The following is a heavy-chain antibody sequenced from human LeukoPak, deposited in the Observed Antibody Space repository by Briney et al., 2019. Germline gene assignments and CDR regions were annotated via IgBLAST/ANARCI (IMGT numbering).Heavy chain of an antibody. D-gene: IGHD3-22*01. CDR3: ARGFFGYYDSSGENAFDI. CDR2: IITIFGTA. CDR1: TFSNYA. Sequence: TFSNYAINWVRPARGQGLAWMGSIITIFGTANYPQKLQGRVTHTPHESTRTAYMALSNLPYKDTAVYYCARGFFGYYDSSGENAFDIWGQGTMVTVSS. J-gene: IGHJ3*02. V-gene: IGHV1-69*15.